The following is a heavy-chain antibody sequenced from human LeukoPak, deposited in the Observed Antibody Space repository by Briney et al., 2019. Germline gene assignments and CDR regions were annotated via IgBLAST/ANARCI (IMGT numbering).Heavy chain of an antibody. D-gene: IGHD2-21*02. V-gene: IGHV3-9*01. Sequence: SLRLSCAASGFTFDDYAMHWVRQAPGKGLEWVSGISWNSGSIGYADSVKGRFTISRDNAKNSLYLQMNSLRAEDTALYYCAKDMNVVVTAMDYWGQGTLATVSS. CDR2: ISWNSGSI. CDR1: GFTFDDYA. CDR3: AKDMNVVVTAMDY. J-gene: IGHJ4*02.